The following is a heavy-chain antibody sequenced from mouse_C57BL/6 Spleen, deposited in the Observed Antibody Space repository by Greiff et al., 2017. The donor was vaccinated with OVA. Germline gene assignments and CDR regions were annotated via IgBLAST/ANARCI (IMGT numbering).Heavy chain of an antibody. V-gene: IGHV1-52*01. CDR1: GYTFTSYW. Sequence: VQLQQPGAELVRPGSSVKLSCKASGYTFTSYWMHWVKQRPIQGLEWIGNIDPSDSETHYNQKFKDKATLTVDKSSSTAYMQLSSLTSEDSAVYYCASKHYGSSLDYWGQGTTLTVSS. CDR3: ASKHYGSSLDY. CDR2: IDPSDSET. J-gene: IGHJ2*01. D-gene: IGHD1-1*01.